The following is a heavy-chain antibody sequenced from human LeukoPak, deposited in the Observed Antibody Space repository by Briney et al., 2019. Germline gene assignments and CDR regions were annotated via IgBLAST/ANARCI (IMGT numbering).Heavy chain of an antibody. CDR3: ARERGTAMAQDAFDI. CDR1: GGSFSSYY. J-gene: IGHJ3*02. CDR2: IYYSGST. Sequence: SETLSLTCAVYGGSFSSYYWGWIRQPPGKGLEWIGRIYYSGSTYYNPSLKSRVTISVDTSKNQFSLKLSSVTAADTAVYYCARERGTAMAQDAFDIWGQGTMVTVSS. V-gene: IGHV4-39*07. D-gene: IGHD5-18*01.